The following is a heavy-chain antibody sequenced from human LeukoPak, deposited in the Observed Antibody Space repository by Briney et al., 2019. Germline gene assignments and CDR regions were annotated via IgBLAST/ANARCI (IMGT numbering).Heavy chain of an antibody. D-gene: IGHD3-22*01. CDR2: IYYSGST. CDR1: GGSISSHY. V-gene: IGHV4-59*11. J-gene: IGHJ4*02. Sequence: SETLSLTCTVSGGSISSHYWSWIRQPPGKRLEWIGYIYYSGSTNYNPSLKSRVTISVDTSKNQFSLKLSSVTAADTAVYYCARNRNYYDSSGDPLYFDYWGQGTLVTVSS. CDR3: ARNRNYYDSSGDPLYFDY.